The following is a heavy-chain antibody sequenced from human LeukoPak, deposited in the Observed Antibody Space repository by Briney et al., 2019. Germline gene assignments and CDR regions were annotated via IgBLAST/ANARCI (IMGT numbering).Heavy chain of an antibody. J-gene: IGHJ4*02. CDR1: GASISSYY. CDR2: ISDSGST. V-gene: IGHV4-59*01. Sequence: SETLSLTCTVSGASISSYYWSWIRQSPGRGLEWIGYISDSGSTNYNPSLKSRVTISVDTSKNQFSLMLSSVTAADTAVYYCARGYDSSAYYPFNYWGQGTLVTVSS. D-gene: IGHD3-22*01. CDR3: ARGYDSSAYYPFNY.